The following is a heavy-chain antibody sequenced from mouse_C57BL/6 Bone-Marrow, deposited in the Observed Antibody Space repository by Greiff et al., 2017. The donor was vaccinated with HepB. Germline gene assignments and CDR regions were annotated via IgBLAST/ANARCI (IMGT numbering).Heavy chain of an antibody. D-gene: IGHD6-1*01. CDR3: TTAGGDNGY. V-gene: IGHV14-4*01. CDR1: GFNIKDDY. Sequence: EVQLMESGAELVRPGASVKLSCTASGFNIKDDYMHWVKQRPEQGLEWIGWIDPENGDTEYASKFQGKATITADTSSNTAYLQLSSLASEDTAVYYCTTAGGDNGYWGQGTLVTVSA. CDR2: IDPENGDT. J-gene: IGHJ3*01.